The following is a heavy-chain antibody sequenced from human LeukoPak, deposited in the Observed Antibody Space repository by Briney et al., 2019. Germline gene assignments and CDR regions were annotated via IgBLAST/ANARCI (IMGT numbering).Heavy chain of an antibody. J-gene: IGHJ3*02. CDR1: GFTFSSYA. D-gene: IGHD5-18*01. CDR2: ISSSGSTI. V-gene: IGHV3-48*04. Sequence: GGSLRLSCAASGFTFSSYAMSWVRQAPGKGLEWVSYISSSGSTIYYADSVKGRFTISRDNAKNSLYLQMNSLRAEDTAVYYCARDWQRGYSYGYGAFDIWGQGTMVTVSS. CDR3: ARDWQRGYSYGYGAFDI.